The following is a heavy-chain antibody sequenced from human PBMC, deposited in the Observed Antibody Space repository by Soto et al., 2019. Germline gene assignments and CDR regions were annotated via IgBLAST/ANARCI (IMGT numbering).Heavy chain of an antibody. CDR2: INPNSGGT. J-gene: IGHJ3*02. CDR1: GYTFTGYY. D-gene: IGHD6-13*01. CDR3: AGEIAAAGYDAFDI. V-gene: IGHV1-2*04. Sequence: ASLKVSCKASGYTFTGYYMHWVRQAPGQGLEWMGWINPNSGGTNYAQKFQGWVTMTRDTSIGTAYMELSRLRSDDTAVYYCAGEIAAAGYDAFDIWGLGTMVTVSS.